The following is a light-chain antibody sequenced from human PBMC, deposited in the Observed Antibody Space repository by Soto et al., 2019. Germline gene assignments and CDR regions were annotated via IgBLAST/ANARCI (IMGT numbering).Light chain of an antibody. CDR2: EGT. J-gene: IGLJ1*01. CDR1: NSDVESYNL. CDR3: CSYAGTATV. V-gene: IGLV2-23*03. Sequence: HSALTQPASVSGSPGQSITISCTGTNSDVESYNLVSWFRQHPGEAPKLIVYEGTKRPSGVSNRFSGSKSGNPASLTISGLQAEDEANYYCCSYAGTATVFGTGTKVTVL.